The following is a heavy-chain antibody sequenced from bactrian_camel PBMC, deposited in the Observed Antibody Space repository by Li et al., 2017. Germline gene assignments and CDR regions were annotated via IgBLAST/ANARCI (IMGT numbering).Heavy chain of an antibody. CDR2: IRTGGGSS. V-gene: IGHV3S25*01. D-gene: IGHD1*01. Sequence: GAVQAGGSLRLSCVASGNSYTYKQYCMGWFRQAPGKEREGVPAIRTGGGSSYYADSVKGRFAISRDDAGGALYLQMNNVEPEDSAMYYCVAARYCKKVTDLDRYREVSGPGTQVTVS. CDR1: GNSYTYKQYC. CDR3: VAARYCKKVTDLDRYREV. J-gene: IGHJ2*01.